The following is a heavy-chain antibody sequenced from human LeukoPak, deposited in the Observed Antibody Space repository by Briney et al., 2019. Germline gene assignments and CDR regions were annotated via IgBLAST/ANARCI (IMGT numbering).Heavy chain of an antibody. Sequence: SETLSLTCPVSGASINSHYWTWIRQPDGKGLEWIGRIYISGSTNYSPSLKSRVTMSVDTSKNQFSLNLISVTAADTAVYYCARALNPLTGTYYFDYWGQGTLVTVSS. D-gene: IGHD4/OR15-4a*01. CDR3: ARALNPLTGTYYFDY. J-gene: IGHJ4*02. V-gene: IGHV4-4*07. CDR2: IYISGST. CDR1: GASINSHY.